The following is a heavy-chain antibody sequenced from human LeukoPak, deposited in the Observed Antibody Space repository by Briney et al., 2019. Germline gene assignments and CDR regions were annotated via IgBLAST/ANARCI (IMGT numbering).Heavy chain of an antibody. D-gene: IGHD2-2*01. J-gene: IGHJ6*03. V-gene: IGHV4-59*12. Sequence: PSETLSLTCTVSGGSISSYYRSWIRQPPGKGLEWIGYIYYSGSTNYNPSLKSRVTISVDTSKNQFSLKLSSVTAADTAVYYCARGFRPDIVVVPAASYYYMDVWGKGTTVTVSS. CDR1: GGSISSYY. CDR3: ARGFRPDIVVVPAASYYYMDV. CDR2: IYYSGST.